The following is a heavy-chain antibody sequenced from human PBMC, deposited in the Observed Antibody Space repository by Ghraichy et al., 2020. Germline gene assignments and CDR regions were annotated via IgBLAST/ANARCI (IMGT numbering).Heavy chain of an antibody. Sequence: ETLSLTCTVSGGSVGGYYWSWIRQPPGKGLEWLGYLYYSGRTNYNPSLQSRVTISIDTSKKEISLKLTSVTAADTATYYCAAAVVTPPLFEFWGQGTLGTVSS. CDR3: AAAVVTPPLFEF. D-gene: IGHD4-23*01. J-gene: IGHJ4*02. CDR1: GGSVGGYY. CDR2: LYYSGRT. V-gene: IGHV4-59*02.